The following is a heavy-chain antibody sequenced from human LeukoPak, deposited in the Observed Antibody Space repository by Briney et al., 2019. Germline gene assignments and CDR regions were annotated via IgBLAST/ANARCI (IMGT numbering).Heavy chain of an antibody. CDR3: ARGVNYYYGSGSYRWFDP. D-gene: IGHD3-10*01. Sequence: ASVKVSCKASGGTLSSYAISWVRQAPGQGLEWMGWVTTYNGNTNYAQKLQGRVTMTTDTSTSTAYMELRSLRSDDTAVYYCARGVNYYYGSGSYRWFDPWGQGTLVTVSS. CDR1: GGTLSSYA. CDR2: VTTYNGNT. V-gene: IGHV1-18*01. J-gene: IGHJ5*02.